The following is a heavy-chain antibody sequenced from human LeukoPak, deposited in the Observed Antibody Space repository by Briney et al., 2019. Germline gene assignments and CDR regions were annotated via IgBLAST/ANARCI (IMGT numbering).Heavy chain of an antibody. V-gene: IGHV3-30*04. J-gene: IGHJ4*02. Sequence: GRSLRLSCAASGFTFSSYAMHWVRQAPGKGLEWVAVISYDGSNKYYADSVKGRFTISRDNSKNTLYLQMNSLRAEDTAVYYCARDSGDSSGYPLFDYWGQGTLVTVSS. D-gene: IGHD3-22*01. CDR2: ISYDGSNK. CDR1: GFTFSSYA. CDR3: ARDSGDSSGYPLFDY.